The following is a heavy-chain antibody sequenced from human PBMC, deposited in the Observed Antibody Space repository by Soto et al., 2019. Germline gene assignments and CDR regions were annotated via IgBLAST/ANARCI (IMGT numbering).Heavy chain of an antibody. CDR3: AGKSDAYTFSDY. D-gene: IGHD1-1*01. J-gene: IGHJ4*02. V-gene: IGHV4-30-2*05. CDR2: IYHSGST. CDR1: GGSISSGGHS. Sequence: SETLSLTCAVSGGSISSGGHSWSWIRQPPGKGLEWIGYIYHSGSTYYNPSLKSRVTISVDTSKNQFSLKLSSVTAADTAVYSCAGKSDAYTFSDYWGQGTLVTGSS.